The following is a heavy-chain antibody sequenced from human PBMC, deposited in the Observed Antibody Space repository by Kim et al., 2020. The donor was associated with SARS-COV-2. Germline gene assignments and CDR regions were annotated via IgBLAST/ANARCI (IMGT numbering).Heavy chain of an antibody. CDR1: GYTFTNYP. CDR3: ARVKWLANDAFDI. CDR2: INAANGKT. Sequence: ASVKVSCKASGYTFTNYPIHWVRRAPGQRLEWMGWINAANGKTEYSQKFQGRVTITRDTSASTAYMQLSSLRSADTALYYCARVKWLANDAFDIWGQGTKVIVSS. V-gene: IGHV1-3*01. D-gene: IGHD6-19*01. J-gene: IGHJ3*02.